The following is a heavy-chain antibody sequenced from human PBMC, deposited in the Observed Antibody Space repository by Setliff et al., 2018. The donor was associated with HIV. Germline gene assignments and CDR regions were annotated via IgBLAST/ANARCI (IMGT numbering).Heavy chain of an antibody. V-gene: IGHV4-39*01. Sequence: SETLSLTCTVSGGSVSSSSSYWGWIRQPPGKGLEWIGNVCDSRSSYYNPSIKSRVTISVDTSKNQFSLKLSSVTAADTAVYYCARHGVDDTSANYFRFGVHDHWGQGTLVTVSS. CDR1: GGSVSSSSSY. D-gene: IGHD3-22*01. CDR2: VCDSRSS. J-gene: IGHJ4*02. CDR3: ARHGVDDTSANYFRFGVHDH.